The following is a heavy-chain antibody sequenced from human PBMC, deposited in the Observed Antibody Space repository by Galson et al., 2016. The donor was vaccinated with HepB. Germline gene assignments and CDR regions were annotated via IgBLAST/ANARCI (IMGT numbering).Heavy chain of an antibody. Sequence: SLRLSCAASRFTFSNYAMTWVRQAPGKGLEWVSTISGSGGSTYCADSVKGRFTISRDNSRNKLYLQMSTLGVDDTAVYYCAKPLEQWLLLDAFDIWGQGTMLTVSS. CDR2: ISGSGGST. D-gene: IGHD6-19*01. J-gene: IGHJ3*02. V-gene: IGHV3-23*01. CDR1: RFTFSNYA. CDR3: AKPLEQWLLLDAFDI.